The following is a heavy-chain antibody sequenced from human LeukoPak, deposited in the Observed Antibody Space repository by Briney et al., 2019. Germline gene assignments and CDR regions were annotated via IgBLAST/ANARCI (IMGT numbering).Heavy chain of an antibody. Sequence: ASVKVSCKASGYTFTSYYMHWVRQAPGQGLEWMGIINPSGGSTSYAQEFQGRVTMTRDTSTSTVYMELSSLRSEDAAVYYCARDYSDYGEGPQGFDPWGQGTLVTVSS. J-gene: IGHJ5*02. CDR1: GYTFTSYY. CDR3: ARDYSDYGEGPQGFDP. CDR2: INPSGGST. D-gene: IGHD4-17*01. V-gene: IGHV1-46*01.